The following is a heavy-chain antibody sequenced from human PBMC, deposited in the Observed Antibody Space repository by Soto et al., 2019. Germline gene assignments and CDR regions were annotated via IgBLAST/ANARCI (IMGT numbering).Heavy chain of an antibody. V-gene: IGHV4-30-4*01. CDR2: IFNSGTT. J-gene: IGHJ6*01. Sequence: SETLSLTCTVSGDSLSSADYYWSWIRQTPGNGLEWMGHIFNSGTTYYNPSFKGRLTISVDTSKERFSLGLTCVTASDTAVYYCAWDLWVEPEFYYYGMEGWRQGTTVTV. D-gene: IGHD1-1*01. CDR1: GDSLSSADYY. CDR3: AWDLWVEPEFYYYGMEG.